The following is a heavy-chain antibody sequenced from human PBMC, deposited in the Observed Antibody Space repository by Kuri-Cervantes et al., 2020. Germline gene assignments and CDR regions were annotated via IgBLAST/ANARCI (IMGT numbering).Heavy chain of an antibody. CDR1: GGSISSYY. V-gene: IGHV4-59*12. CDR3: ARDVLGYCSGGSCYGTEYFQH. J-gene: IGHJ1*01. CDR2: IYYSGST. Sequence: SETLSLTCTVSGGSISSYYWSWIRQPPGKGLEWIGYIYYSGSTNYNPSLKSRVTISVDRSKNQFSLKLSSVTAADTAVYYCARDVLGYCSGGSCYGTEYFQHWGQGTLVTVSS. D-gene: IGHD2-15*01.